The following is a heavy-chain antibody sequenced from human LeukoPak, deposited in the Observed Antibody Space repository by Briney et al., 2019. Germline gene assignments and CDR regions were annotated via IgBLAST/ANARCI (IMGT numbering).Heavy chain of an antibody. CDR2: IHKNAIT. CDR1: GFTVSINY. V-gene: IGHV3-53*01. J-gene: IGHJ6*03. Sequence: GSLRLSCAASGFTVSINYMTWVRQAPGKGLEWVSVIHKNAITYYADTVKGRFTISRDNSKNMLYLQMNSLRAEDTAVYYCARSLRVRGVPDYMDVWGKGTTVIISS. D-gene: IGHD3-10*02. CDR3: ARSLRVRGVPDYMDV.